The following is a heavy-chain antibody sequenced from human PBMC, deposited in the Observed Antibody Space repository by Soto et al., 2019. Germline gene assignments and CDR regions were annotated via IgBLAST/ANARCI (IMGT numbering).Heavy chain of an antibody. CDR1: GGTFSSYA. CDR2: IIPIFGTA. CDR3: AMQPRITMIVVVTLAFDI. J-gene: IGHJ3*02. D-gene: IGHD3-22*01. Sequence: SVKVSCKASGGTFSSYAISWVRQAPGQGLEWMGGIIPIFGTANYAQKFQGRVTITADESTSTAHMELSSLRSEDTAVYYCAMQPRITMIVVVTLAFDIWGQGTMVTVSS. V-gene: IGHV1-69*13.